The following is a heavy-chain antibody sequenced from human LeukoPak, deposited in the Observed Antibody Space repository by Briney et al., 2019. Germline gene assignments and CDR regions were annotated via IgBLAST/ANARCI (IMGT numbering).Heavy chain of an antibody. J-gene: IGHJ4*02. D-gene: IGHD3-22*01. CDR2: INPSRGAT. Sequence: GASVKVSCRASGYTFSDCYMHWVRQAPGQGLEWMGWINPSRGATSYSQKFQGRVTMTRDTSINTFYMELSSLRSDDTAVYYCARDFYYDNSGALDYWGQGTQVTVSS. V-gene: IGHV1-2*02. CDR3: ARDFYYDNSGALDY. CDR1: GYTFSDCY.